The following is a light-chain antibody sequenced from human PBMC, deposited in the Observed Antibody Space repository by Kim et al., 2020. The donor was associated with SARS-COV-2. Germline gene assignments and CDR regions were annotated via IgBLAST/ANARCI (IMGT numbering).Light chain of an antibody. J-gene: IGKJ1*01. V-gene: IGKV1-NL1*01. CDR1: QGISAS. CDR2: AAS. CDR3: QQYYLTPWT. Sequence: ASVGDRGTITCRASQGISASLAWYQQKPGKAPELLIYAASKLQSGVPSRFSGSVSGTVFTLTIHSLPPEDFATYYCQQYYLTPWTFGQGTKVDIK.